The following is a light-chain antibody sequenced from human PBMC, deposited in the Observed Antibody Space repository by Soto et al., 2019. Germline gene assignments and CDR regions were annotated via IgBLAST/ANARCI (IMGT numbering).Light chain of an antibody. CDR2: GHN. CDR3: AALDDSLNGRV. V-gene: IGLV1-44*01. CDR1: SSSIGSNT. Sequence: QSVLTQPPSASGTPGQRVTISCSGRSSSIGSNTVNWYQQLPGTAPKLLICGHNQRPSGVPDRFSGSKSGTSASLAISGLQYDDEADYYCAALDDSLNGRVFGGGTKLTVL. J-gene: IGLJ2*01.